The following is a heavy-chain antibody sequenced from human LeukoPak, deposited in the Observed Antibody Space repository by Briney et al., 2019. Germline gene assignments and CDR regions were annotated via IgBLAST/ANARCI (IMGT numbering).Heavy chain of an antibody. CDR2: IIPILGIA. D-gene: IGHD3-10*01. CDR1: GGTFSSYA. J-gene: IGHJ3*02. CDR3: ARTLWFGESNAFDI. Sequence: SVKVSCKASGGTFSSYAISWVRQAPGQGLEWMGRIIPILGIANHAQKFQGRVTITADKSTSTAYMELSSLRSEDTAVYYCARTLWFGESNAFDIWGQGTMVTVSS. V-gene: IGHV1-69*04.